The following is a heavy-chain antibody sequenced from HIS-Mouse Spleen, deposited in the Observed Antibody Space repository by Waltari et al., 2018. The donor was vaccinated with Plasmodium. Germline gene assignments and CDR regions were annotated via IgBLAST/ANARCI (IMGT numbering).Heavy chain of an antibody. V-gene: IGHV1-2*02. D-gene: IGHD6-13*01. CDR3: ARVLGYKAAAGTFVEYFQH. J-gene: IGHJ1*01. Sequence: QVQLVQSGAEVKKPGASEKVSCTDSGYTLTGYYMHWVRQDPGKGLEWMGWNNPNSGGTNYAQKCQGRVPMTRDTSISTAYMGLSRLRSDDTAVYYCARVLGYKAAAGTFVEYFQHWGQGTLVTVSS. CDR2: NNPNSGGT. CDR1: GYTLTGYY.